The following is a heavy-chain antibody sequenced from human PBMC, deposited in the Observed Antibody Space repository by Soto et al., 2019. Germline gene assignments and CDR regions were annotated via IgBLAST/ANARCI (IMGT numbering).Heavy chain of an antibody. CDR1: GFMFNRYA. CDR2: ISKDGSVQ. D-gene: IGHD3-3*01. Sequence: QVQLVESGGRVVQPGRSLRLSCAASGFMFNRYAIHWVRQIPGKGLEWVAVISKDGSVQYYADSVRGLFFISRDKSKDTVYLEMNSLRVEDTALFFCARSRSGAVPDSFGYWGQGTPVTVSS. V-gene: IGHV3-30-3*01. J-gene: IGHJ4*02. CDR3: ARSRSGAVPDSFGY.